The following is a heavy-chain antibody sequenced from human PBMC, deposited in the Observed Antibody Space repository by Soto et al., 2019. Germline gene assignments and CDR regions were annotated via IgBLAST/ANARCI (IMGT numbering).Heavy chain of an antibody. CDR2: IYHSGST. CDR1: GGSISSGGYS. J-gene: IGHJ6*02. V-gene: IGHV4-30-2*01. CDR3: ARGGYSYATAYYYGMDV. D-gene: IGHD5-18*01. Sequence: SETLSLTSAVSGGSISSGGYSWSWIRQPPGKGLEWIGYIYHSGSTYYNPSLKSRVTLSVDRSKSQFSLKLSSVTAADTAVYYCARGGYSYATAYYYGMDVWGQGTTVTVSS.